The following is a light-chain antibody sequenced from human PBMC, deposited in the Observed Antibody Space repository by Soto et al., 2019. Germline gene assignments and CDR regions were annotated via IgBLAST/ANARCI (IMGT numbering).Light chain of an antibody. J-gene: IGLJ3*02. CDR1: SSNIGAGYD. V-gene: IGLV1-40*01. CDR2: GNV. Sequence: QSVLTQPPSVSGAPGQRVTISCTGSSSNIGAGYDVHWYQQLPGTAPKLLIYGNVNRPAGVLDRFSGSKSGASASLAITELQAEDEADYYCQSYDSSLSGWVFGGGTK. CDR3: QSYDSSLSGWV.